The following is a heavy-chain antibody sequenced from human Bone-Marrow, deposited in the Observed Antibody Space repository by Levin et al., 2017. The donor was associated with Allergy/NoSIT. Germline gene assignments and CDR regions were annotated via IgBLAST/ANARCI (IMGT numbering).Heavy chain of an antibody. CDR2: IIPSGGRT. Sequence: ASVKVSCKASGYTFGSHYIHWVRQAPGQGLEWMGIIIPSGGRTPSAQWFQGRFVMTSDASTSTVYMEINSLRSEDTALYFCARDDSGLTDYWGQGTLVTVSS. J-gene: IGHJ4*02. V-gene: IGHV1-46*01. CDR3: ARDDSGLTDY. CDR1: GYTFGSHY. D-gene: IGHD2-15*01.